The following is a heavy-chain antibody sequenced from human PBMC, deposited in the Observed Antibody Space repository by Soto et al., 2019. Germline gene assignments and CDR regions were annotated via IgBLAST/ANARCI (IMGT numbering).Heavy chain of an antibody. CDR2: VSYDGSKE. J-gene: IGHJ4*02. V-gene: IGHV3-30*18. CDR3: AKDTYYHDSSGYYVFDC. Sequence: GESLKISCAASGFTFNSYGIHWVRQAPGKGLEWVAGVSYDGSKEYYTESVRGRFSISRDNSRNTLDLQMNSLRAEDTAVYYCAKDTYYHDSSGYYVFDCWGQGTLVTSPQ. D-gene: IGHD3-22*01. CDR1: GFTFNSYG.